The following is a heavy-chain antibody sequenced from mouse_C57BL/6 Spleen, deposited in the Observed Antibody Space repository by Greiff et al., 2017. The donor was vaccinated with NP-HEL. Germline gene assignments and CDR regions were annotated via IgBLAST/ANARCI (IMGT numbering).Heavy chain of an antibody. D-gene: IGHD2-1*01. Sequence: EVQLQQSGAELVRPGASVKLSCTASGFNIKDYYMHWVKQRPEQGLEWIGRIDPEDGDTEYAPKFQGKATMTADTSSNTAYLQLSSLTSEDTAVYYCTGGNYPYYFDYWGQGTTLTVSS. CDR1: GFNIKDYY. CDR3: TGGNYPYYFDY. V-gene: IGHV14-1*01. CDR2: IDPEDGDT. J-gene: IGHJ2*01.